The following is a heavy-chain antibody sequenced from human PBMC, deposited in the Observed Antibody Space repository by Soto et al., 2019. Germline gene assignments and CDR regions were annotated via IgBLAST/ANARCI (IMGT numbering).Heavy chain of an antibody. CDR1: GFTFSSYS. Sequence: PGGSLRLSCAASGFTFSSYSMNWVRQASGKGLEWVSSISSSSSYIYYADSVKGRFTISRDNAKNSLYLQMNSLRAEDTSVYYCARDPSSVAGLPFDYWGQGTLVTSPQ. J-gene: IGHJ4*02. V-gene: IGHV3-21*01. CDR3: ARDPSSVAGLPFDY. CDR2: ISSSSSYI. D-gene: IGHD6-19*01.